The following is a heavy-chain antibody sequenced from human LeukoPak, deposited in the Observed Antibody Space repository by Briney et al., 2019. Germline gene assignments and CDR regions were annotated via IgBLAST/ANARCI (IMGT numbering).Heavy chain of an antibody. V-gene: IGHV1-24*01. CDR2: FDPEDGET. D-gene: IGHD3-16*02. CDR3: ATSRELSWWFDP. CDR1: GYTLTELS. Sequence: ASVKVSCKVSGYTLTELSMHWVRQAPGKGLEWMGGFDPEDGETIYAQKFQGRVTMTEDTSTDTAYMDLSSLRSEDTAVYYCATSRELSWWFDPWGQGTLVTVSS. J-gene: IGHJ5*02.